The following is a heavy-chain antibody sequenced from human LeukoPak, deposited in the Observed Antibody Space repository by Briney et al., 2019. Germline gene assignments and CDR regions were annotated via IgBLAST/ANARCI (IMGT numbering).Heavy chain of an antibody. D-gene: IGHD6-13*01. V-gene: IGHV3-30-3*01. CDR2: ISYDGSNK. CDR3: ARVQQQLVLGIQDPWYYYYGMDV. J-gene: IGHJ6*02. CDR1: GFIFSSYW. Sequence: GGSLRLSCAASGFIFSSYWMHWVRQAPGKGLEWVAVISYDGSNKYYADSVKGRFTISRDNSKNTLYLQMNSLRAEDTAVYYCARVQQQLVLGIQDPWYYYYGMDVWGQGTTVTVSS.